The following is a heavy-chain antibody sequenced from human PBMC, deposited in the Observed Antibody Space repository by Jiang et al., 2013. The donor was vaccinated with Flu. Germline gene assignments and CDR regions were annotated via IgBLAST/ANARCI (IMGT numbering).Heavy chain of an antibody. CDR1: GFTFSSYG. Sequence: GGGVVQPGRSLRLSCAASGFTFSSYGMHWVRQAPGKGLEWVAVISYDGSNKYYADSVKGRFTISRDNSKNTLYLQMNSLRAEDTAVYYCAKVGRRGHCGGDCYCDYWGQGTLVTVSS. J-gene: IGHJ4*02. V-gene: IGHV3-30*18. D-gene: IGHD2-21*02. CDR2: ISYDGSNK. CDR3: AKVGRRGHCGGDCYCDY.